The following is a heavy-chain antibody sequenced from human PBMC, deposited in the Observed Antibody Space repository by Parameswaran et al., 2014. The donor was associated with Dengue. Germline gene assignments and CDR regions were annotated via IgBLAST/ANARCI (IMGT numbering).Heavy chain of an antibody. V-gene: IGHV3-7*01. D-gene: IGHD6-13*01. Sequence: RWIRQPPGKGLEWVANIRQDAGEKYYVDSVKGRFIVSRDNAKNSLYLQMNSLRAEDTAVYYCVATVSGMAYYWGQGTLVTVSS. CDR3: VATVSGMAYY. J-gene: IGHJ4*02. CDR2: IRQDAGEK.